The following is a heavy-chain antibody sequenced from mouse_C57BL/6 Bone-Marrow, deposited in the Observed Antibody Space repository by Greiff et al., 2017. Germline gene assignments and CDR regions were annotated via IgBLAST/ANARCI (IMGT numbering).Heavy chain of an antibody. V-gene: IGHV1-64*01. D-gene: IGHD1-1*01. CDR1: GYTFTSYW. CDR3: ARPLRWYFDV. Sequence: QVQLQQPGAELVKPGASVKLSCKASGYTFTSYWMHWVKQRPGQGLEWIGMIHPNSGSTNYNEKFKSKATLTVEKSSSTAYMQLSSLTSEDSAVYYCARPLRWYFDVWGTGTTVTVSS. J-gene: IGHJ1*03. CDR2: IHPNSGST.